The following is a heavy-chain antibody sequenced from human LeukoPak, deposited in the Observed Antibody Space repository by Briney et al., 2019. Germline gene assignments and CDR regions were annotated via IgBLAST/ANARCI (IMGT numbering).Heavy chain of an antibody. D-gene: IGHD3-10*01. CDR3: ARVRTYYYGSGSFRH. CDR1: GYTFTGYY. CDR2: INPNSGGT. J-gene: IGHJ1*01. Sequence: GASVKLSCKASGYTFTGYYMHWVRQAPGQGLEWMGWINPNSGGTNYAQKFQGRVTMTRDTSISTAYMELSRLRSEDTAVYYCARVRTYYYGSGSFRHWGQGTLVTVSS. V-gene: IGHV1-2*02.